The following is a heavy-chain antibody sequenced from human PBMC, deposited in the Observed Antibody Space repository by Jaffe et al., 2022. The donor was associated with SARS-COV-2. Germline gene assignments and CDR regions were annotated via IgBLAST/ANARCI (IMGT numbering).Heavy chain of an antibody. CDR2: INHSGKT. J-gene: IGHJ6*03. CDR3: ARGSDTSEVYMDV. V-gene: IGHV4-34*01. Sequence: QVHLQQWGAGLLKPSETLSLTCAVYGGSFSGYYWSLIRQPPGKGLEWIGEINHSGKTIYNPSLKSRVTISVDTAKNQLSLKVSSVTAADTAVYYCARGSDTSEVYMDVWGKGTTVSVSS. CDR1: GGSFSGYY. D-gene: IGHD3-9*01.